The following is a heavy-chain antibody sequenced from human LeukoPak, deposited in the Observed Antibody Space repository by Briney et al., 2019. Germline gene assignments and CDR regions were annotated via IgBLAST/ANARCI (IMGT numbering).Heavy chain of an antibody. CDR3: ARAGSSRDDYGQSDY. CDR1: GGSISSGDYF. CDR2: IYYSGST. V-gene: IGHV4-30-4*01. D-gene: IGHD4-17*01. J-gene: IGHJ4*02. Sequence: SETLSPTCTVSGGSISSGDYFWSWIRQPPGKGLEWIGYIYYSGSTYYNPSLKSRVTISVDTSKNQFSLKLSSVTAADTAVYYCARAGSSRDDYGQSDYWGQGTLVTVSS.